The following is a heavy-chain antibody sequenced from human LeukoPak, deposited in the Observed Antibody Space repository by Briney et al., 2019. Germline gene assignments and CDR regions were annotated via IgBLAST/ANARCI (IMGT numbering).Heavy chain of an antibody. D-gene: IGHD3-10*01. CDR2: ISSSSSYI. CDR1: GFTFSSYS. V-gene: IGHV3-21*01. Sequence: GGSLRLSCAASGFTFSSYSMNWVRQAPGKGLEWVSSISSSSSYIYYADSVKGRFTISRDNAKNSLYLQMNSLRAEDTAVYYCAREVDGSGSYYAMDVWGKGTTVTVSS. CDR3: AREVDGSGSYYAMDV. J-gene: IGHJ6*03.